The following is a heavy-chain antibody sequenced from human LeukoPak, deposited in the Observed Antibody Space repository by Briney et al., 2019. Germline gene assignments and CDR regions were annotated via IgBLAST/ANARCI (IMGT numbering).Heavy chain of an antibody. D-gene: IGHD3-10*01. Sequence: PGGALRLSCAASGFTFSSYSMNWVRQAPGKGLEWVSSISCSSGHINYADALKGRFTISRDNANNSLYLQMNSLRAEDTAVYHCARDRLLWFGEFTPHYYHGMDVWGQGTTVTVSS. CDR2: ISCSSGHI. V-gene: IGHV3-21*01. J-gene: IGHJ6*02. CDR1: GFTFSSYS. CDR3: ARDRLLWFGEFTPHYYHGMDV.